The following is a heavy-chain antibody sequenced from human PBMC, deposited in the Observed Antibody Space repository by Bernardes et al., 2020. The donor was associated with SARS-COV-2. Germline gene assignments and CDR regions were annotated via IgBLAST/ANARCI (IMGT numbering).Heavy chain of an antibody. J-gene: IGHJ4*02. CDR1: GFSLSTSGMC. D-gene: IGHD6-19*01. CDR2: IDWDDDK. V-gene: IGHV2-70*01. CDR3: ARISARGEEGHIAVAGYFDY. Sequence: SGPTLVKLTQTLTLTCTFSGFSLSTSGMCVSWIRQPPGKALEWLALIDWDDDKYYSTSLKTRLTISKDTSKNQVVLTMTNMDPVDTATYYCARISARGEEGHIAVAGYFDYWGQGTLVTVSS.